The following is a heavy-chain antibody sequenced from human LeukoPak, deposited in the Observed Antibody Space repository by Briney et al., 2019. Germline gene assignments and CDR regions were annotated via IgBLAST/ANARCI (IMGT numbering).Heavy chain of an antibody. Sequence: GGSLRLSCAASGFTFSSYGMHWVRQAPGKGLEWVAVIWYDGSENYYADSVKGRFTISRDNAKNSLYLQMNSLRAEDTAVYYCARDWVPVAGTLYYYYGMDVWGQGTTVTVSS. J-gene: IGHJ6*02. V-gene: IGHV3-33*01. CDR1: GFTFSSYG. CDR3: ARDWVPVAGTLYYYYGMDV. CDR2: IWYDGSEN. D-gene: IGHD6-19*01.